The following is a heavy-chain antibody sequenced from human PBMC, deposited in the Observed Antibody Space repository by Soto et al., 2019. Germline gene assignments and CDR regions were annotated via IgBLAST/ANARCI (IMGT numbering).Heavy chain of an antibody. J-gene: IGHJ4*02. V-gene: IGHV1-69*12. Sequence: QVQLVQSGAEVKKPESSVKVSCKAPGGTFSTYAISWVRQAPGQGLEWMGGIIPMFGTANYAQRFQDRVTITADESTTTVYMKLSSLRSEDTAVYFCASGIQLWLRRINNGYSGWGQGTLVTVSS. CDR2: IIPMFGTA. CDR1: GGTFSTYA. CDR3: ASGIQLWLRRINNGYSG. D-gene: IGHD5-18*01.